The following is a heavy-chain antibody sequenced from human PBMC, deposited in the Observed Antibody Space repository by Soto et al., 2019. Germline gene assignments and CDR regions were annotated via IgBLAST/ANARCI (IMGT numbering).Heavy chain of an antibody. J-gene: IGHJ6*02. D-gene: IGHD5-12*01. CDR2: IIPIFRTP. CDR3: ARDKDRLQLLANYYYAMEV. Sequence: QAQLVQSGAEVKKPGSSVKVSCKASGGTFSNYAISWVRQAPGQGLEWMGGIIPIFRTPDYSQKFQGRVTTTPDESTSTAYMELSSLSSENKAVYYCARDKDRLQLLANYYYAMEVCGQGTTVTVSS. V-gene: IGHV1-69*05. CDR1: GGTFSNYA.